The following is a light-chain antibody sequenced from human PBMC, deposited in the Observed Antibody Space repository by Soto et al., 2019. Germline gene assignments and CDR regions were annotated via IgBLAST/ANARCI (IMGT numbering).Light chain of an antibody. J-gene: IGKJ1*01. CDR3: QQSYSTPPWT. CDR1: QSISSY. V-gene: IGKV1-39*01. Sequence: DIQMTQSPSSLSASVGDRVTITCRTSQSISSYLNWYQQKPGKAPKLLIYAASSLQSGVPSRFSRSGSGTDFTLTISSLQPEDFATYYCQQSYSTPPWTFGQGTKVDIK. CDR2: AAS.